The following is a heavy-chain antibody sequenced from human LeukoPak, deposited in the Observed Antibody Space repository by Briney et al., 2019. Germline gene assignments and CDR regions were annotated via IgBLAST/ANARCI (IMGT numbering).Heavy chain of an antibody. D-gene: IGHD4-17*01. CDR1: GFTVSDYS. J-gene: IGHJ6*03. CDR3: ARGDYGDYAYYYYMDV. V-gene: IGHV3-23*01. Sequence: PGGTLRLSCAASGFTVSDYSMSWVRQAPGKGLEWVSAISGSGSYTDYADSVKGRFTISKDNSKNSLYLQMNSLRAEDTAVYYCARGDYGDYAYYYYMDVWGKGTTVTVSS. CDR2: ISGSGSYT.